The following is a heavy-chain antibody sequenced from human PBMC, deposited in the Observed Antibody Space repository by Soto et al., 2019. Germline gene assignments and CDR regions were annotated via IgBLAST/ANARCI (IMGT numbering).Heavy chain of an antibody. CDR3: GSDWVCFGAHPIDN. Sequence: QVQLVESGGGVVQPGSSLRLSCAASGFTFCNYGMHSVRQAPAKGLDWVAVISYDGSIEYYSESVKGRFTMSRDNSENTVYLQMNSLRTEDTAVYFCGSDWVCFGAHPIDNWGQGTLVTVSS. D-gene: IGHD3-10*01. CDR1: GFTFCNYG. V-gene: IGHV3-30*03. J-gene: IGHJ4*02. CDR2: ISYDGSIE.